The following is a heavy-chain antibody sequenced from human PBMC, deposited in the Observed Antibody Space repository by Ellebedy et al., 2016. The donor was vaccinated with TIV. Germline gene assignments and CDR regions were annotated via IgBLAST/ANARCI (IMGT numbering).Heavy chain of an antibody. CDR3: ARGGIVVPAATGYYFDY. Sequence: SETLSLTXAVYGGSFSGYYWSWIRQPPGKGLVWIGEINHSGSTNYNPSLKSRVTISVDTSKNQFSLKLSSVTAADTAVYYCARGGIVVPAATGYYFDYWGQGTLVTVSS. V-gene: IGHV4-34*01. D-gene: IGHD2-2*01. J-gene: IGHJ4*02. CDR1: GGSFSGYY. CDR2: INHSGST.